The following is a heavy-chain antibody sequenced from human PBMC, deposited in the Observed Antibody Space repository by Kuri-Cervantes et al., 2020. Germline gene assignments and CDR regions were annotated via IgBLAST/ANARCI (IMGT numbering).Heavy chain of an antibody. CDR2: IIPIFGTA. CDR3: ARGITIFGKGAYYMDV. V-gene: IGHV1-69*06. J-gene: IGHJ6*03. CDR1: GYTFTGYY. Sequence: SVKISCKASGYTFTGYYIHWVRQAPGQGLEWMGGIIPIFGTANYAQKFQGRVTITADKSTSTAYMELSSLRSEDTAVYYCARGITIFGKGAYYMDVWGKGTTVTVSS. D-gene: IGHD3-3*01.